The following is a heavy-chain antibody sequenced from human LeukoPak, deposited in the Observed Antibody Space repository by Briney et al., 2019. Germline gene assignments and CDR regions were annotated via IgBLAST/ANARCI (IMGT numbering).Heavy chain of an antibody. CDR2: IYYSGST. D-gene: IGHD2-15*01. J-gene: IGHJ5*02. Sequence: TSETLSLTCTVSGGSISSYYWSWIRQPPGKGLEWIGYIYYSGSTNYNPSLKSRVTISVDTSKNQFSLKLSSVTAADTAVYYCARSGGTTFDPWGQGTLVTVSS. CDR1: GGSISSYY. V-gene: IGHV4-59*08. CDR3: ARSGGTTFDP.